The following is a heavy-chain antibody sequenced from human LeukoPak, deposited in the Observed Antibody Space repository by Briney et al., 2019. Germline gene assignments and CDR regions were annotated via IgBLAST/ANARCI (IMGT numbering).Heavy chain of an antibody. CDR3: ARAGIAAAGPFDY. V-gene: IGHV4-59*08. Sequence: PSETLSLTCTVSGGSISSYYWSWIRQPPGKGLEWIGYIYYSGSTNYNPSLKSRVTISVDTSKNQFSLKLSSVTAADTAVYYCARAGIAAAGPFDYWGQGTLVTVSS. D-gene: IGHD6-13*01. J-gene: IGHJ4*02. CDR2: IYYSGST. CDR1: GGSISSYY.